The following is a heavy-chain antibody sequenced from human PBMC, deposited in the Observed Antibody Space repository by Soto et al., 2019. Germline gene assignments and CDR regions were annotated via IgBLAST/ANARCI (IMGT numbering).Heavy chain of an antibody. CDR3: AKEHIGGWEHYYYYSGMDV. D-gene: IGHD6-19*01. Sequence: QLVESGGGVVQPGRSLTLSCAASGFTFRTYGMHWVRQAPGKGLEWVAVIWFDGSNKYYADSVKGRFTISRDNSKNTVSLQMNRLRAEDTAVYYCAKEHIGGWEHYYYYSGMDVWGKGTTVTVPS. CDR2: IWFDGSNK. J-gene: IGHJ6*04. CDR1: GFTFRTYG. V-gene: IGHV3-33*06.